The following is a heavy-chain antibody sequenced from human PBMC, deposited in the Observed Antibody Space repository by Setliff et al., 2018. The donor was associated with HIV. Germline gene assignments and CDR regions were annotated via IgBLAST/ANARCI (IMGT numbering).Heavy chain of an antibody. CDR2: INVDSGNT. V-gene: IGHV1-3*03. J-gene: IGHJ4*02. Sequence: ASVKVSCKASGFTFTNYAIHWVRQAPGQRLEWMGWINVDSGNTKYLQDLQGRVTITKDRSASTAYMEVSNLRSEDMAVYYCARERDSNGYQFDYWGQGTLVTVSS. CDR1: GFTFTNYA. D-gene: IGHD3-22*01. CDR3: ARERDSNGYQFDY.